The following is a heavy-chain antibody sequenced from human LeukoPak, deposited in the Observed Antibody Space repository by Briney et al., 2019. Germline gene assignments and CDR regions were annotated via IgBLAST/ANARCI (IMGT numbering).Heavy chain of an antibody. Sequence: SETVSLTCTVSDGSITSYYWSWIRQPPGKGLEWIGYIYYGENTNYNPSLKSRVTISVDTSKKQFSLKLTSVTAADTAVYYCARARGRWNQFDYWGQGALVTVSS. J-gene: IGHJ4*02. V-gene: IGHV4-59*01. CDR1: DGSITSYY. CDR2: IYYGENT. D-gene: IGHD1-14*01. CDR3: ARARGRWNQFDY.